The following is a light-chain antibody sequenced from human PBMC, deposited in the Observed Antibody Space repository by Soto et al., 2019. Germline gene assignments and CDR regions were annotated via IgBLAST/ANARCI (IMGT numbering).Light chain of an antibody. Sequence: DIPMTQSPSSLSASVGDRVTITCRASQSISSYLNWYQQKPGKAPKLLIYAASSLQSGAPSRFSGSGSGTDFTLPISSLQPEDFATYYCQQSYSTPLYTFGQGTKLEIK. CDR2: AAS. CDR1: QSISSY. J-gene: IGKJ2*01. CDR3: QQSYSTPLYT. V-gene: IGKV1-39*01.